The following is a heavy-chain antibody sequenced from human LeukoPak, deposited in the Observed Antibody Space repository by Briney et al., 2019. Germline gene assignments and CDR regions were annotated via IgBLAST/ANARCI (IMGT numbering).Heavy chain of an antibody. D-gene: IGHD6-19*01. V-gene: IGHV3-53*01. CDR1: GFSVSDKY. CDR3: AGGQMFTSGGFDN. Sequence: GSLRLSCAVSGFSVSDKYMSWVRQAPGKGLEWVSVLYTGGNKYYADFVKGRFTISRDNSNNMVFLQMYSLTVEDTALYYCAGGQMFTSGGFDNWGQGTLVTVSS. CDR2: LYTGGNK. J-gene: IGHJ4*02.